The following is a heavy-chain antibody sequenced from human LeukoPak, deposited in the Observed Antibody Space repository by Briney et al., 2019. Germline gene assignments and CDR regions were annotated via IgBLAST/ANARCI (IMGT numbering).Heavy chain of an antibody. V-gene: IGHV4-34*01. CDR1: GGSFSGYY. J-gene: IGHJ4*02. D-gene: IGHD3-10*01. CDR3: ARAPLTYYYGSGSRSGFDY. CDR2: INHSGST. Sequence: SETLSLTCAVYGGSFSGYYWSWIRQPPGKGLEWIGEINHSGSTNYNPSLKSRVTISVDTSKNQFSLKLSSVTAADTAVYYCARAPLTYYYGSGSRSGFDYWAREPWSPSPQ.